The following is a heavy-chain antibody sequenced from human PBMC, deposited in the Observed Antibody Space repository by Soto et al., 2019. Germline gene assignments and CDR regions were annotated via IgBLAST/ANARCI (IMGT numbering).Heavy chain of an antibody. V-gene: IGHV3-73*01. CDR3: TVRFCSGGTCYADY. CDR2: IRSKGNSYAT. J-gene: IGHJ4*01. Sequence: GKGLEWVGRIRSKGNSYATAYAASVKGRLTISRDDSRNTAYLQMNSLQTEDTAVYYCTVRFCSGGTCYADYWGHGTLVSVYS. D-gene: IGHD2-15*01.